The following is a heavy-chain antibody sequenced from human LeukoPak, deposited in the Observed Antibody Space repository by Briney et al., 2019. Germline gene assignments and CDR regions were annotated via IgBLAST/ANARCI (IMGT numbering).Heavy chain of an antibody. D-gene: IGHD2/OR15-2a*01. J-gene: IGHJ6*04. Sequence: GGSLRLSCAASGFMFSNYWMNWVRQAPGKGLEWVANIYQDGSKKNYVDSVKGRFTISRDNAIDSLYLQMNNPRAEDTAVYYCACTNTFDVWGKGATVTVFS. CDR2: IYQDGSKK. V-gene: IGHV3-7*03. CDR1: GFMFSNYW. CDR3: ACTNTFDV.